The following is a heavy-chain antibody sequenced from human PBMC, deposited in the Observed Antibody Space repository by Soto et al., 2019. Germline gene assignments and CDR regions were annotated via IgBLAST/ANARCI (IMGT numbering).Heavy chain of an antibody. V-gene: IGHV4-39*01. CDR1: GGSISSSDYY. Sequence: PSETLSLTCTVSGGSISSSDYYWSWIRQPPGKGLEWIGYIYYSGSTYYNPSLKSRVTISVDTSKNQFSLKLSSVTAADTAVYYCARLLDGLHFDYWGQGTLVTVSS. D-gene: IGHD3-9*01. CDR3: ARLLDGLHFDY. CDR2: IYYSGST. J-gene: IGHJ4*02.